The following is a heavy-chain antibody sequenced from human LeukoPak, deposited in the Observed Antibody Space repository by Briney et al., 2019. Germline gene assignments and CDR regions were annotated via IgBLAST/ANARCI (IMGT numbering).Heavy chain of an antibody. D-gene: IGHD5-18*01. V-gene: IGHV1-2*02. CDR1: GYTFTGYY. Sequence: WASVKVSCKASGYTFTGYYMHWVRQAPGQGLEWMGWINPNSGGTNYAQKFQGRVTMTRDTSISTAYMELSRLRSDDTAVYYCARDLHRYSPYYFDYWGQGTLVTVSS. J-gene: IGHJ4*02. CDR2: INPNSGGT. CDR3: ARDLHRYSPYYFDY.